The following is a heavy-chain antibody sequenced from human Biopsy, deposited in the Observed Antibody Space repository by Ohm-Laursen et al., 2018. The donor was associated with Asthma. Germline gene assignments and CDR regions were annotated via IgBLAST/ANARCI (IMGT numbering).Heavy chain of an antibody. CDR1: GFTFGDYW. V-gene: IGHV3-7*01. D-gene: IGHD3-3*02. CDR2: IKHDGTEK. J-gene: IGHJ1*01. Sequence: SLRLSCSASGFTFGDYWMSWVRQAPGKGLEWAANIKHDGTEKNHVDSLKGRFTISRDNAKNSLYLQMNSLRAEDTAVYYCARTFHFWSPYHAEHYQLWGQGTLVTVPS. CDR3: ARTFHFWSPYHAEHYQL.